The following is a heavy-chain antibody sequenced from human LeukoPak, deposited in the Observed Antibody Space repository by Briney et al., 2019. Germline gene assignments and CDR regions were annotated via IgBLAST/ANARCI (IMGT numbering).Heavy chain of an antibody. CDR2: ISWNSGSI. J-gene: IGHJ4*02. CDR1: GFTIDDYA. CDR3: AKGSGYSYGTIVDY. V-gene: IGHV3-9*01. Sequence: PGRSLRLSCAASGFTIDDYAMHWVRQAPGKGLEWVSGISWNSGSIGYADSVKGRFTISRDNAKNSLYLQMNSLRAEDTALYYCAKGSGYSYGTIVDYWGQGTLVTVSS. D-gene: IGHD5-18*01.